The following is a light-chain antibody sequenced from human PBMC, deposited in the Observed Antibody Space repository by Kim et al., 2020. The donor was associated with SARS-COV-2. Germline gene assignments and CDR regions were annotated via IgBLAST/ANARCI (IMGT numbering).Light chain of an antibody. V-gene: IGKV3-20*01. J-gene: IGKJ2*01. CDR1: QSVSSSY. Sequence: LSRGERATLSCRASQSVSSSYLAWYQQKPGQAPRLLIYGASSMATGIPDRFIGSGSGTDFTLTISRLEPEDFAVYYCQQYGSSVYTFGQGTKLEI. CDR3: QQYGSSVYT. CDR2: GAS.